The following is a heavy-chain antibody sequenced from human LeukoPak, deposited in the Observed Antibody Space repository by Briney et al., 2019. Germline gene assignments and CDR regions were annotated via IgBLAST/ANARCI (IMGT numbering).Heavy chain of an antibody. D-gene: IGHD1-20*01. J-gene: IGHJ4*02. CDR3: VPLNWNPPGDFDR. CDR2: IKQDGSEK. Sequence: GGSLRLSCAASGFTFSSYWMSWVRQAPGKGLEWVANIKQDGSEKYYVDSVKGRFTISKDNAKNSLYLQMNSLRVEDTAVYYCVPLNWNPPGDFDRWGQGTLVTVSS. V-gene: IGHV3-7*01. CDR1: GFTFSSYW.